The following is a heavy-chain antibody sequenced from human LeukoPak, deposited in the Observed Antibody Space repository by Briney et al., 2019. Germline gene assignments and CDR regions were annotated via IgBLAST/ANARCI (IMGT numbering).Heavy chain of an antibody. Sequence: SETLSLTCTVSGGSISSYYWGWIRQPPGKGLEWIGSIYHSGSTYYNPSLKSRVTISVDTSKNQFSLKLSSVTAADTAVYYCARLPPSRRDYYYYMDVWGKGTTVTVSS. V-gene: IGHV4-38-2*02. CDR3: ARLPPSRRDYYYYMDV. CDR1: GGSISSYY. J-gene: IGHJ6*03. CDR2: IYHSGST. D-gene: IGHD2-2*01.